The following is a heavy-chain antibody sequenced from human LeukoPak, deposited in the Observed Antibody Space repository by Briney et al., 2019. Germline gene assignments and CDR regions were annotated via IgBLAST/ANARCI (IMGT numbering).Heavy chain of an antibody. D-gene: IGHD2-21*02. Sequence: GGSLRLSCVASGFSFDTYAMSWVRRAPGKGLEWVSGISDTGRKRYYTDSVKGRFTISRDNSKNTLHLQMNSLRAEDTALYFCAKDHDNGDYYYYFDSWGQGTLVTVSS. CDR2: ISDTGRKR. CDR3: AKDHDNGDYYYYFDS. J-gene: IGHJ4*02. CDR1: GFSFDTYA. V-gene: IGHV3-23*01.